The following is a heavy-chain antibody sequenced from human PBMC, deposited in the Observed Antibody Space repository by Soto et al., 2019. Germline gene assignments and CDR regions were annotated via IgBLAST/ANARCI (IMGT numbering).Heavy chain of an antibody. J-gene: IGHJ4*02. D-gene: IGHD6-13*01. CDR2: IGGSGGST. CDR1: GFTFSSYA. CDR3: AYSSTPFDY. V-gene: IGHV3-23*01. Sequence: PEGSLRLSCAASGFTFSSYAMSWVRQAPGKGLEWVSSIGGSGGSTYYADSVKGRFTISRDNSKNTLYLQMNSLRAEDTAVYYCAYSSTPFDYWGQGTLVTVSS.